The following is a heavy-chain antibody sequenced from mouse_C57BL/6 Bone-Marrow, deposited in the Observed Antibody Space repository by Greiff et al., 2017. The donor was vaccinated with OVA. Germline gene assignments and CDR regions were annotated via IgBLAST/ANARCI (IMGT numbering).Heavy chain of an antibody. CDR1: GYTFTDYY. Sequence: VQLKQSGPVLVKPGASVKMSCKASGYTFTDYYMNWVKQSHGKSLEWIGVINPYNGGTSYNQKFKGKATFTVDTSSSTAYMELQSLTSEDSAVYYCASIRPYALDYWGQGTSVTVSS. CDR3: ASIRPYALDY. J-gene: IGHJ4*01. CDR2: INPYNGGT. V-gene: IGHV1-19*01.